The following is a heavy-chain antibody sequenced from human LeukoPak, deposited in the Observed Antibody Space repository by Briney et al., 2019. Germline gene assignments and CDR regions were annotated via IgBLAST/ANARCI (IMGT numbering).Heavy chain of an antibody. D-gene: IGHD3-10*01. CDR1: GGSISSYY. V-gene: IGHV4-59*08. CDR2: IYYSGST. J-gene: IGHJ4*02. Sequence: RPSETLSLTCTVSGGSISSYYWSWIRQPPGKGLEWIGYIYYSGSTNYNPSLKSRVTISVDTSKNQFSLKLSSVTAADTAVYYCARRVGTGDFDYWGQGTLVTVSS. CDR3: ARRVGTGDFDY.